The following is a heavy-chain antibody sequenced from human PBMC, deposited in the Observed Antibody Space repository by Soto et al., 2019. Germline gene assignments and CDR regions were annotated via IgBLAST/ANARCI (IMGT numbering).Heavy chain of an antibody. Sequence: EVQLLESGGGLVHPMSSLRLSCSGSGFNFNNHVINWVRQAPGKGLEWVASISNSDDVGFYADSVRGRFSVTRDRSSSTLYLQMDYLQVEDTAIYYCAKTVGATKLEDYWGQGTLVIVSS. D-gene: IGHD1-26*01. CDR2: ISNSDDVG. V-gene: IGHV3-23*01. CDR1: GFNFNNHV. J-gene: IGHJ4*02. CDR3: AKTVGATKLEDY.